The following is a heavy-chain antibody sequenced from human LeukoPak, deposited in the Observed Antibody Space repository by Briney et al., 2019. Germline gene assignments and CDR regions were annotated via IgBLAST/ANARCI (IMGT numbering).Heavy chain of an antibody. Sequence: SVKVSCKASGGTFSSYAISWVRQAPGQGLEWMGGIIPIFGTANYAQKFQGRVTITTDESTSTAYMELSSLRSEDTAVYYCARDRYCSGGSCKQLDDWGQGTLVTVSS. V-gene: IGHV1-69*05. CDR3: ARDRYCSGGSCKQLDD. CDR1: GGTFSSYA. D-gene: IGHD2-15*01. J-gene: IGHJ4*02. CDR2: IIPIFGTA.